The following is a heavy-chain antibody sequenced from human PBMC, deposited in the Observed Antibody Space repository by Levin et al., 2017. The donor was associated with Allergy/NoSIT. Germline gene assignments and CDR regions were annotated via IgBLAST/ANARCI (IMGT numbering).Heavy chain of an antibody. J-gene: IGHJ6*03. Sequence: SETLSLTCTVSGGSISSGSYYWSWIRQPAGKGLEWIGRIYTSGSTNYNPSLKSRVTISVDTSKNQFSLKLSSVTAADTAVYYCARDRPGSGSYFIYYYMDVWGKGTTVTVSS. D-gene: IGHD3-10*01. CDR2: IYTSGST. CDR3: ARDRPGSGSYFIYYYMDV. V-gene: IGHV4-61*02. CDR1: GGSISSGSYY.